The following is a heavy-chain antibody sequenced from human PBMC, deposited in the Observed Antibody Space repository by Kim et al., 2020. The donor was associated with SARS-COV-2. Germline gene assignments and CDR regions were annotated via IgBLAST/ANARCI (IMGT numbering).Heavy chain of an antibody. CDR1: GGTFSSYA. CDR2: IIPIFGTA. D-gene: IGHD5-18*01. J-gene: IGHJ3*02. Sequence: SVKVSCKASGGTFSSYAISWVRQAPGQGLEWMGGIIPIFGTANYAQKFQGRVTITADESTSTAYMELSSLRSEDTAVYYCAREKHTAMVTSAFDIWGQGTMVTVSS. CDR3: AREKHTAMVTSAFDI. V-gene: IGHV1-69*13.